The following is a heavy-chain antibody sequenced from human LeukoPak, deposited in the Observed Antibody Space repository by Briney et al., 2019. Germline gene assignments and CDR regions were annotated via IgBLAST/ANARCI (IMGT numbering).Heavy chain of an antibody. CDR1: GGSISSYY. CDR3: ARQISSSPGYYFDY. J-gene: IGHJ4*02. CDR2: IYYSGST. V-gene: IGHV4-59*08. Sequence: SETLSLTCTVSGGSISSYYWSWIWQPPGKGLEWIGYIYYSGSTNYNPSLKSRVTISVDTSKNQFSLKLSSVTAADTAVYYCARQISSSPGYYFDYWGQGTLVTVSS. D-gene: IGHD6-6*01.